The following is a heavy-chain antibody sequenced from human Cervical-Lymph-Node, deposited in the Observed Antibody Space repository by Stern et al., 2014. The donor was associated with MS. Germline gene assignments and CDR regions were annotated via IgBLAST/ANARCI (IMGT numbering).Heavy chain of an antibody. V-gene: IGHV4-39*01. D-gene: IGHD1-26*01. CDR1: GGSISSSTYY. Sequence: QVQLQESGPGLVKPSETLSLTCTVSGGSISSSTYYWAWIRQPPGKGLEWIGNIYYSGFTYYNPSLKSRVTISVDMYKNQFSLKLGSVTAADTAIYYCARHDSVPRPSQLYSARDRGPGYFDYWGQGTLVTVSS. J-gene: IGHJ4*02. CDR2: IYYSGFT. CDR3: ARHDSVPRPSQLYSARDRGPGYFDY.